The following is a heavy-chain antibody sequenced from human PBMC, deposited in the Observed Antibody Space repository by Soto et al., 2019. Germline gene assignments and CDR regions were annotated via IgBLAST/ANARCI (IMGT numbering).Heavy chain of an antibody. J-gene: IGHJ3*02. V-gene: IGHV5-51*01. D-gene: IGHD3-22*01. CDR2: IYPGDSDT. Sequence: GASVKISCKGRGYSYTSYWIGSLRQMPGKGLEWMGIIYPGDSDTRYSPSFQGQVTISADKSISTAYLQWSSLKASDTAMYYCARQDYYDSSGYYPDAFDIWGQGTMVTVSS. CDR3: ARQDYYDSSGYYPDAFDI. CDR1: GYSYTSYW.